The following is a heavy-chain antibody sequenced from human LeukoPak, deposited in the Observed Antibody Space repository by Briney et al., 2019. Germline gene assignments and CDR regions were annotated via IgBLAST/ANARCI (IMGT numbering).Heavy chain of an antibody. CDR1: GFTFSSYA. Sequence: GGSLRLSCAASGFTFSSYAMSWVRQAPGKGLEWVSAIRGSGDRTHYADSVKGRFTISRDNAKNSLYLQMNSLRAEDTAVYYCARLLRYFDWLFPPWGSGYYYYMDVWGKGTTVTISS. V-gene: IGHV3-23*01. J-gene: IGHJ6*03. CDR3: ARLLRYFDWLFPPWGSGYYYYMDV. D-gene: IGHD3-9*01. CDR2: IRGSGDRT.